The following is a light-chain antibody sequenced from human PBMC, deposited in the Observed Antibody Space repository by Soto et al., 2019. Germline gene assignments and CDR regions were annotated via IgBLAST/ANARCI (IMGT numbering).Light chain of an antibody. CDR3: QRYNNWPFT. V-gene: IGKV3-15*01. CDR2: GAS. Sequence: EIVMTQSPATLSVSPGERATLSCRASQSISSNLAWYQQKPGQAPRLLIYGASPRATGIPATFSGSGSGTEFTLIISGWQSEEFAVYYCQRYNNWPFTFGPGNKVDIK. CDR1: QSISSN. J-gene: IGKJ3*01.